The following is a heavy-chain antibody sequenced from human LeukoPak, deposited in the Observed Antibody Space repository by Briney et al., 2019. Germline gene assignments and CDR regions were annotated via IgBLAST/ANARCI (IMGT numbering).Heavy chain of an antibody. Sequence: SETLSLTCTVSGGSISSSNFYWSWIRQPAGKGLEWLGRISSSGTINYNPSLRSRVTVSVDTSKNQLSLKVSSVTAADTAIYYCARKSMTILSVSIDVWGKGTSVIVSS. CDR3: ARKSMTILSVSIDV. J-gene: IGHJ6*03. D-gene: IGHD3-3*01. CDR2: ISSSGTI. CDR1: GGSISSSNFY. V-gene: IGHV4-61*02.